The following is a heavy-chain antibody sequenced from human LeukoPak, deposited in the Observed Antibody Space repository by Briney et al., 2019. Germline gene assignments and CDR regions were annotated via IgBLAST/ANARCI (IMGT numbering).Heavy chain of an antibody. CDR1: GFTFSSYA. J-gene: IGHJ5*02. CDR2: IGGSGSTT. V-gene: IGHV3-23*01. CDR3: ARDRGTSWQNWFDP. D-gene: IGHD6-13*01. Sequence: PGGSLRLSCAASGFTFSSYAMSWVRQAPVKGLEWVSAIGGSGSTTYYADSVKGRFTISRDNSKNTLYLQMNSLRVEDTAIYYCARDRGTSWQNWFDPWGQGTLVTVSS.